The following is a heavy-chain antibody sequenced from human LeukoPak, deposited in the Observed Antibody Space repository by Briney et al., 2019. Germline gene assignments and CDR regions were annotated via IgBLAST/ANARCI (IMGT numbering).Heavy chain of an antibody. D-gene: IGHD1-20*01. CDR2: INNSGGST. J-gene: IGHJ4*02. V-gene: IGHV3-23*01. CDR1: GFTFSNYG. Sequence: GGSLRLSCAASGFTFSNYGMTWVRQAPGKGLEWVSIINNSGGSTYYADSVKGRFTISRDNSKNALYLQIDTLRAEDTAIYYCAKDLGYNWNYFDYWDQGTLVTVSS. CDR3: AKDLGYNWNYFDY.